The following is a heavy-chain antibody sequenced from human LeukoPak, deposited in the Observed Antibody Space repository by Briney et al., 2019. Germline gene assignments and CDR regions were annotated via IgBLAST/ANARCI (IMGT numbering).Heavy chain of an antibody. CDR1: GGSISSYY. Sequence: PSETLSLTCTVSGGSISSYYWSWIRQPPGKGLEWIGYIYYSGSTNYNPSLKSRVTISVDTSKNQFSLKLSSVTAADTAMYYCARHIAASDTSHFYYGMDVWGQGTTVTVSS. V-gene: IGHV4-59*08. CDR3: ARHIAASDTSHFYYGMDV. J-gene: IGHJ6*02. D-gene: IGHD6-25*01. CDR2: IYYSGST.